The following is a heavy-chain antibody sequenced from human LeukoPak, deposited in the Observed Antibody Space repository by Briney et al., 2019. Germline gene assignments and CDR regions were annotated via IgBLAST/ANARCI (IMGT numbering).Heavy chain of an antibody. D-gene: IGHD3-10*01. Sequence: GGSLRLSCAASGFSFNAYWMHWVRQAPGTGLEWVAVMSYDESTKYYADSAKGRFTISRDNPRNTLFLQMNSVRAEDTAVYYCARDDQSVTMGRGQVNYYYYGMDVWGQGTTVTVSS. J-gene: IGHJ6*02. CDR3: ARDDQSVTMGRGQVNYYYYGMDV. CDR2: MSYDESTK. V-gene: IGHV3-30*03. CDR1: GFSFNAYW.